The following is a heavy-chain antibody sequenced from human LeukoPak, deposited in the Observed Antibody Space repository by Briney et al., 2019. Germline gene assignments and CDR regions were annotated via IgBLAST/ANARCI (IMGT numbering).Heavy chain of an antibody. CDR1: GYTFTGYY. V-gene: IGHV1-2*02. Sequence: ASVKVSCKASGYTFTGYYMHWVRQAPGQGLEWMGWINPNSGGTNYAQKFQGRVTMTRDTSISAAYMELSRLRSDDTAVYYCARDVTATDAFDIWGQGTMVTVSS. CDR2: INPNSGGT. D-gene: IGHD2-21*02. CDR3: ARDVTATDAFDI. J-gene: IGHJ3*02.